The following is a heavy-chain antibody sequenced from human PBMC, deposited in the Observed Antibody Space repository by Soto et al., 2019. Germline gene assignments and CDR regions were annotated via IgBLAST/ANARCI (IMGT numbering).Heavy chain of an antibody. CDR2: IYYSGST. Sequence: SETLSLTSTVSGGNISSYYWSWIRQPPGKGLEWIGYIYYSGSTNYNPSLKSRVTISVDTSKNQFSLKLSSVTAADTAVYYCASSNIAAAGFYYYALDVWGRGTTVTVSS. J-gene: IGHJ6*02. D-gene: IGHD6-13*01. V-gene: IGHV4-59*01. CDR3: ASSNIAAAGFYYYALDV. CDR1: GGNISSYY.